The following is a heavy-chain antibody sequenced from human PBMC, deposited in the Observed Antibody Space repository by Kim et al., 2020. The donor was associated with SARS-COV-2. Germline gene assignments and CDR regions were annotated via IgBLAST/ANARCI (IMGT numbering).Heavy chain of an antibody. CDR2: ISWNSGSI. D-gene: IGHD3-22*01. V-gene: IGHV3-9*01. CDR1: GFTFDECA. J-gene: IGHJ4*01. Sequence: GVSLRLSCAASGFTFDECAMHWVRQAPGKGLEWVSGISWNSGSIGYADSVKGRFTISRDNAKNSLYLQINSLRAEDTALYFCAKARTYYYDRSGSAYF. CDR3: AKARTYYYDRSGSAYF.